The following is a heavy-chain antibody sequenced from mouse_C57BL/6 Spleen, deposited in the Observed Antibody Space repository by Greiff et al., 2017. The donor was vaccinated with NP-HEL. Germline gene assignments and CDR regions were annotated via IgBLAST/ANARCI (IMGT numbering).Heavy chain of an antibody. V-gene: IGHV5-17*01. CDR2: ISSGSSTI. J-gene: IGHJ1*03. Sequence: EVKVVESGGGLVKPGGSLKLSCAASGFTFSDYGMHWVRQAPEKGLEWVAYISSGSSTIYYADTVKGRFTISRDNAKNTLFLQMTSLRSEDTAMYYCARKVYSNYVYFDVWGTGTTVTVSS. D-gene: IGHD2-5*01. CDR3: ARKVYSNYVYFDV. CDR1: GFTFSDYG.